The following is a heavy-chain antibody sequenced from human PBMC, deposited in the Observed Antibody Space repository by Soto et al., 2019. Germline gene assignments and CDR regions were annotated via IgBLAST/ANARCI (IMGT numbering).Heavy chain of an antibody. CDR1: GFTFSSYD. CDR2: IGTAGDP. CDR3: ARGGYCSSTSCYNQPSFGMDV. V-gene: IGHV3-13*05. Sequence: VGSLRLSCAASGFTFSSYDMHWVRQATGKGLEWVSAIGTAGDPYYPGSVKGRFTISRENAKNSLYLQMNSLRAGDTAVYYCARGGYCSSTSCYNQPSFGMDVWGQGTTVTVSS. D-gene: IGHD2-2*02. J-gene: IGHJ6*02.